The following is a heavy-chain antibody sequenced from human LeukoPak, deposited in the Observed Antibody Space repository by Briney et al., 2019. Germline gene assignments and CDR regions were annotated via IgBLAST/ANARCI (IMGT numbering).Heavy chain of an antibody. CDR1: GFTFSEYA. Sequence: GGSLRLSCPTSGFTFSEYAMTWVRQAPGKGLECVGFIGSKAYGATVEYAASVRGRFTISRDDSKSIAYLQMDSLKTEDTAMYYCAIRRGYCSSGGCPPGVYFDSWGQGALVTVSS. V-gene: IGHV3-49*04. CDR3: AIRRGYCSSGGCPPGVYFDS. D-gene: IGHD2-15*01. CDR2: IGSKAYGATV. J-gene: IGHJ4*02.